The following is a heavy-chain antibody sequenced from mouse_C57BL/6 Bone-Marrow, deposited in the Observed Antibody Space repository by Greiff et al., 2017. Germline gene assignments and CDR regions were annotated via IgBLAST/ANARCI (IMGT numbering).Heavy chain of an antibody. Sequence: QVQLQQPGAELVKPGASVKLSCKASGYTFTSYWLHWVKQRPGQGLEWIGMIHPNSGSTNYNEKFKSKATLTVETSSSTAYMQISSLTSEDSAVYYCARWLLFYYAMDDWGQGTSVTVSS. CDR3: ARWLLFYYAMDD. CDR1: GYTFTSYW. V-gene: IGHV1-64*01. J-gene: IGHJ4*01. D-gene: IGHD2-3*01. CDR2: IHPNSGST.